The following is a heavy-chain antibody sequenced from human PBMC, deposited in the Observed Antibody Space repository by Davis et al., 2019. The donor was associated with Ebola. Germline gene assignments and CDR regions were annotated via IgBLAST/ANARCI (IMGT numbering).Heavy chain of an antibody. CDR3: ARDRPLDFFFGDYYGMDV. CDR1: GFTFSTYS. Sequence: GESLKISCAASGFTFSTYSMSWVRRAPGKGLEWVSSISSDSDYIYYADSAKGRFTISRGNAKNSLYLQMNSLRAEDTAVYYCARDRPLDFFFGDYYGMDVWGQGTTVTVSS. D-gene: IGHD3-16*01. CDR2: ISSDSDYI. J-gene: IGHJ6*02. V-gene: IGHV3-21*01.